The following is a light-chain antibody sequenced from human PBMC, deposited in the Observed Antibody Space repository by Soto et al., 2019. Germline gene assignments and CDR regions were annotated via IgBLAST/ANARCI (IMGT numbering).Light chain of an antibody. V-gene: IGKV3-15*01. J-gene: IGKJ1*01. CDR1: QSVSGN. CDR2: GAS. CDR3: QQYNNLPLT. Sequence: EIVMTQSPATLSVSPGERATLSCRASQSVSGNLAWYQQKPGQAPRLLIYGASTSATGIPARFSGSGSGTHFPLTISSLQSEDFPFYYCQQYNNLPLTFGQGPKLQLK.